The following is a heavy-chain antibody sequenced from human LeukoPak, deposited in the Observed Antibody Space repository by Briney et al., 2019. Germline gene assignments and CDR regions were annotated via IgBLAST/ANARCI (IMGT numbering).Heavy chain of an antibody. CDR2: INPNSGGT. CDR3: ARDRDSSTSYYYYYMDV. V-gene: IGHV1-2*02. Sequence: ASVKVSCKASGYTFTSYAMNWVRQAPGQGLEWMGWINPNSGGTNYAQKFQGRVTMTRDTSISTAYMELSRLRSDDTAVYYCARDRDSSTSYYYYYMDVWGKGTTVTVSS. CDR1: GYTFTSYA. J-gene: IGHJ6*03. D-gene: IGHD2-2*01.